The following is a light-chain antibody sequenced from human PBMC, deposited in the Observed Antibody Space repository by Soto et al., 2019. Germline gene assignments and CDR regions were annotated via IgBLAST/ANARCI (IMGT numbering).Light chain of an antibody. CDR1: RSVSSY. CDR2: DAS. Sequence: EIVLIQSPATLSLSPGERATLCCRASRSVSSYLAWYQQKPGQAPRLLIYDASNRATGIPARFSGSGSGTDFTLTISSLEPEDFAVYYCQQRSNWPSITFGQGTRLEIK. J-gene: IGKJ5*01. V-gene: IGKV3-11*01. CDR3: QQRSNWPSIT.